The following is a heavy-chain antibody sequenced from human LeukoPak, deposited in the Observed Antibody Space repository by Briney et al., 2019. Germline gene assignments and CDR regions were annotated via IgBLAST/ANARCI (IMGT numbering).Heavy chain of an antibody. CDR1: GGSISSYY. J-gene: IGHJ4*02. CDR2: IYDSGST. D-gene: IGHD3-22*01. V-gene: IGHV4-59*01. Sequence: SQTLSLTCTVSGGSISSYYWSWIRQPPAKGLEWIGNIYDSGSTNYNPSLKSRVTISVDTSKNQCSLKLSSVTAADTAVYYCARQSISGSSLRYFDYWGQGTLVNVSS. CDR3: ARQSISGSSLRYFDY.